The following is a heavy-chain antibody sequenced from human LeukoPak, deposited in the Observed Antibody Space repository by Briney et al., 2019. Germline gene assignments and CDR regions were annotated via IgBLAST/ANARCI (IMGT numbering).Heavy chain of an antibody. CDR1: GYTFTAFT. CDR3: ARTDSVCSYYAPNY. CDR2: ISPYNGNT. V-gene: IGHV1-18*01. J-gene: IGHJ4*02. D-gene: IGHD3-10*01. Sequence: GASVTVSCTASGYTFTAFTITWVRQAPGQGLEWMGWISPYNGNTEYSENVEDRVTMTADTSTATAYMELRSLRSDASAVYYCARTDSVCSYYAPNYWGQGSLVTVSS.